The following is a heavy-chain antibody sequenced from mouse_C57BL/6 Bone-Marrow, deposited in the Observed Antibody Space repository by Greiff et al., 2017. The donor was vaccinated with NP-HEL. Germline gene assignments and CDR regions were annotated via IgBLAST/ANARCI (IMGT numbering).Heavy chain of an antibody. J-gene: IGHJ3*01. CDR1: GFTFSDYG. Sequence: EVQLVESGGGLVKPGGSLKLSCAASGFTFSDYGMHWVRQAPEKGLAWVAYISSGSSTIYYADTVKGRFTISRDNAKNTLFLQMTSLRAEDTAMYYCARRRNFFSWGQGTLVTVSA. V-gene: IGHV5-17*01. CDR3: ARRRNFFS. CDR2: ISSGSSTI.